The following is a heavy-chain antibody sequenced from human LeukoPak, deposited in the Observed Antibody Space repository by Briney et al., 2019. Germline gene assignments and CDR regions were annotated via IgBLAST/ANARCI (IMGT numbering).Heavy chain of an antibody. CDR2: IYYSGST. J-gene: IGHJ3*02. D-gene: IGHD4-17*01. Sequence: SETLSLTCTVSGGSISSSSYYWGWISQPPGKGLEWIGSIYYSGSTYYNPSLKSRVTISVDTSKNQFSLKLSSVTAANTAVYYCARSRDDYGDYAEAFDIWGQGTMVTVSS. CDR1: GGSISSSSYY. CDR3: ARSRDDYGDYAEAFDI. V-gene: IGHV4-39*01.